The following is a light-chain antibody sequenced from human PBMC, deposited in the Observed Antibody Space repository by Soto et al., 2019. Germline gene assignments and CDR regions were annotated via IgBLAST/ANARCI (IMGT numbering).Light chain of an antibody. V-gene: IGLV2-8*01. CDR3: SSYAGSNNLYV. CDR2: EVS. Sequence: QSALTQPPSASGSPGQSVTISCTGTSSDVGGYTSVSWYQQHPGKAPKLMIYEVSKRPSGVPDRFSGSKSGNTASLTVSGLQAEDEADYYCSSYAGSNNLYVFGTGTKLTVL. J-gene: IGLJ1*01. CDR1: SSDVGGYTS.